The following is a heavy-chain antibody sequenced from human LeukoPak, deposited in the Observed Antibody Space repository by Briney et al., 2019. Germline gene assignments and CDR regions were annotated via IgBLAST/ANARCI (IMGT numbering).Heavy chain of an antibody. CDR3: TYEGDYYYGY. D-gene: IGHD2-21*02. Sequence: ASVKVSCKASGYTFTDYYMHWVRQAPGQGLEWMGWINPKSGGTNYAQRFQGRVTMNRDTSISTAYMELSRLTSDDTAVYYCTYEGDYYYGYWGQGTLVTVSS. CDR1: GYTFTDYY. V-gene: IGHV1-2*02. CDR2: INPKSGGT. J-gene: IGHJ4*02.